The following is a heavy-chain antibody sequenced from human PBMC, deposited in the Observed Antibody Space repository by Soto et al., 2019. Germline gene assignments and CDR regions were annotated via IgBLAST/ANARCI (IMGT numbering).Heavy chain of an antibody. CDR3: TTIAIIAAAGSFDY. D-gene: IGHD6-13*01. CDR2: IKSKTDGGTT. Sequence: EVQLVETGGGLVKPGGSLRLSYAAFGFTFNNAWMSWVRQAPGKGLQWVGRIKSKTDGGTTDYAAPVKGRFTISRDDSKNTLYLQMNSLKTADTAVYYCTTIAIIAAAGSFDYWGQGTLGTFSS. CDR1: GFTFNNAW. J-gene: IGHJ4*02. V-gene: IGHV3-15*01.